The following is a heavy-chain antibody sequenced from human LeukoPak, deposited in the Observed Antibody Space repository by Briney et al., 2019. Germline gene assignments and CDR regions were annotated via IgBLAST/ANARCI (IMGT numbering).Heavy chain of an antibody. CDR3: ARFLMGATPTDY. J-gene: IGHJ4*02. Sequence: SETLSLTCAVYGGSFSGYYWSWIRQPPGKGLEWIGEINHSGSTNYNPSLKSRVTISVDTSKNQFSLKLSSVTAADTAVYYCARFLMGATPTDYWGQGALVTVSS. CDR1: GGSFSGYY. V-gene: IGHV4-34*01. D-gene: IGHD1-26*01. CDR2: INHSGST.